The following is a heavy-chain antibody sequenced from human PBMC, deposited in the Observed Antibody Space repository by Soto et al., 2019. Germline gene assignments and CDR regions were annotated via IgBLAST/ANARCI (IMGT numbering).Heavy chain of an antibody. J-gene: IGHJ4*02. D-gene: IGHD1-7*01. CDR2: IYYSGTT. V-gene: IGHV4-61*01. Sequence: SETLSLTCTVSSGSVSSSSHYWSWLRQPPGKGLEWIGYIYYSGTTYYNPSLQGRVTISVDRSKNQFSLKLSSVTAADTAVYYCARGDWNYVFPDYWGQGTLVTVSS. CDR3: ARGDWNYVFPDY. CDR1: SGSVSSSSHY.